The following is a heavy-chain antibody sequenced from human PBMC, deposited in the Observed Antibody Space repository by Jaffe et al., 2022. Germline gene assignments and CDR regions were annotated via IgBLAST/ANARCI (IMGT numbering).Heavy chain of an antibody. J-gene: IGHJ4*02. CDR1: GGSFSGYY. V-gene: IGHV4-34*01. CDR3: ARGHDYGDQYYFDY. Sequence: QVQLQQWGAGLLKPSETLSLTCAVYGGSFSGYYWSWIRQPPGKGLEWIGEINHSGSTNYNPSLKSRVTISVDTSKNQFSLKLSSVTAADTAVYYCARGHDYGDQYYFDYWGQGTLVTVSS. D-gene: IGHD4-17*01. CDR2: INHSGST.